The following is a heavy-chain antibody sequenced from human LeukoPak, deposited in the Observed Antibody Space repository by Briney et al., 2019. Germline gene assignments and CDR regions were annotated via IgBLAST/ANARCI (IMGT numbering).Heavy chain of an antibody. CDR2: ISGNNDNP. Sequence: ASVRVSCKTSGYXFSNFGINWVRQAPGQGLEWMGWISGNNDNPNYGQKFQGRFTVTTDSSTSTAYMELRNLTFDDTAVYYCARDGTSTDDYWGQGTLVTVSS. D-gene: IGHD2-2*01. V-gene: IGHV1-18*01. J-gene: IGHJ4*02. CDR1: GYXFSNFG. CDR3: ARDGTSTDDY.